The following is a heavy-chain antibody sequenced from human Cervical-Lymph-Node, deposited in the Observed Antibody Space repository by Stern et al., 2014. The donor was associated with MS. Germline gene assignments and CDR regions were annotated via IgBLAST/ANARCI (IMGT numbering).Heavy chain of an antibody. J-gene: IGHJ4*02. CDR1: GFSFSDYY. CDR3: ARVHYGSSWYLDF. CDR2: ISDSGSTI. Sequence: QVQLVQSGGGSVKPGGSLRLSCAASGFSFSDYYMSWIRQAPGKGLEWLAYISDSGSTIYHVDSVEGRFIISRDNAKNTLYLQMNGLRPEDTALYYCARVHYGSSWYLDFWGQGTLVTVSS. V-gene: IGHV3-11*01. D-gene: IGHD6-13*01.